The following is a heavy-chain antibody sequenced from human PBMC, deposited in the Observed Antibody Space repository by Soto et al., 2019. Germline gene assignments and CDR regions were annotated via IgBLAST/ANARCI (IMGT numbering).Heavy chain of an antibody. V-gene: IGHV1-3*01. CDR3: AREHDYWSGYGFDI. CDR2: INAGNGNT. D-gene: IGHD3-3*01. Sequence: QVQLVQSGAEVKKPRASVKVACKASGYTFSNYAIQWVRQAPGQRLEWMGWINAGNGNTRYSQKLQGRVTISRDTSASTAYMELSSLRPEDTAIYYCAREHDYWSGYGFDIWGQGTMVTVSS. J-gene: IGHJ3*02. CDR1: GYTFSNYA.